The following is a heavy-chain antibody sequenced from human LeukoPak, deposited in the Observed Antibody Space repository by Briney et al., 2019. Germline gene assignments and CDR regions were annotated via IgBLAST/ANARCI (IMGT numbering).Heavy chain of an antibody. Sequence: SETLSLTCTVSGGSISSYYWSWIRQPPGKGLEWIGYIYYSGSTNYNPSLKSRVTISVDTSKNQFSLKLSSVTAADTAVYYCARDLGATYLLDYWGQGTLVTVSS. J-gene: IGHJ4*02. V-gene: IGHV4-59*01. CDR2: IYYSGST. CDR1: GGSISSYY. CDR3: ARDLGATYLLDY. D-gene: IGHD1-26*01.